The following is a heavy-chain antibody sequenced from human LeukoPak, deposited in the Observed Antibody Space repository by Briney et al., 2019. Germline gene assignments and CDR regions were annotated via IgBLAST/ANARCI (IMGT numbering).Heavy chain of an antibody. CDR3: ARVDYGDYRHTSYYMDV. V-gene: IGHV1-18*01. D-gene: IGHD4-17*01. CDR1: GYSFTSYG. Sequence: GASVKVSCKASGYSFTSYGISWVRQAPGQGLEWMGWISAYNGNTNYAQKLQGRVTMTTDTSTSTAYMELRSLRCDDTALYYCARVDYGDYRHTSYYMDVWGKGTTVTVSS. CDR2: ISAYNGNT. J-gene: IGHJ6*03.